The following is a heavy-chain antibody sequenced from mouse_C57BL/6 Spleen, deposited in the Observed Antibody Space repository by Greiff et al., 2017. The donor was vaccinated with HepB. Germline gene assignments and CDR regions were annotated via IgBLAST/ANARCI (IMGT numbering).Heavy chain of an antibody. Sequence: VKLQQPGAELVRPGTSVKLSCKASGYTFTSYWMHWVKQRPGQGLEWIGVIDPSDSYTNYNQKFKGKATLTVDTSSSTAYMQLSSLTSEDSAVYYCARGYGSSPYWYFDVWGTGTTVTVSS. D-gene: IGHD1-1*01. CDR2: IDPSDSYT. CDR1: GYTFTSYW. CDR3: ARGYGSSPYWYFDV. J-gene: IGHJ1*03. V-gene: IGHV1-59*01.